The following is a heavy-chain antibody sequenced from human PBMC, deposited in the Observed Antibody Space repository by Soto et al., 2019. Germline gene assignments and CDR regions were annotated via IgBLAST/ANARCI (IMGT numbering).Heavy chain of an antibody. CDR1: GGTFSSYA. CDR3: ARWHIVATTRAGFDY. Sequence: QVQLVQSGAEVKKPGSSVKVSCKASGGTFSSYAISWVRQAPGQGREWMGGIIPIFGTANYAQKFQGRVTITADKSTSTAYRELRSLRSEDTAVYYCARWHIVATTRAGFDYWGQGTLVTVSS. V-gene: IGHV1-69*06. D-gene: IGHD5-12*01. J-gene: IGHJ4*02. CDR2: IIPIFGTA.